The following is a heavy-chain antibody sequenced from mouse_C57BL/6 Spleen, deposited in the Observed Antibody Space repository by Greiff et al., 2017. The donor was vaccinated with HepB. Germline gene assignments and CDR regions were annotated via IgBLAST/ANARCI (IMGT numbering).Heavy chain of an antibody. V-gene: IGHV5-16*01. CDR3: ARNWYHAMDY. CDR2: INYDGSST. Sequence: EVQRVESEGGLVQPGSSMKLSCTASGFTFSDYYMAWVRQVPEKGLEWVANINYDGSSTYYLDSLKSRFIISRDNAKNILYLQMSSLKSEDTATYYCARNWYHAMDYWGQGTSVTVSS. CDR1: GFTFSDYY. J-gene: IGHJ4*01. D-gene: IGHD4-1*01.